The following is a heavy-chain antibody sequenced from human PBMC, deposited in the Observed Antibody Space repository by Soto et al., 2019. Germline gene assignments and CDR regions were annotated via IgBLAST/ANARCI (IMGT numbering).Heavy chain of an antibody. Sequence: WGTLCLTCAVSREDFRTDCWHGIRESPGKGLEWMGEINHTGRSNYNPSLRSRVTMSIDMSRNQFSLKLTSVTAADTAVYYCARGGGRASKVDFDIWGQGRLVTVSS. CDR1: REDFRTDC. D-gene: IGHD3-16*01. CDR2: INHTGRS. J-gene: IGHJ4*02. V-gene: IGHV4-34*01. CDR3: ARGGGRASKVDFDI.